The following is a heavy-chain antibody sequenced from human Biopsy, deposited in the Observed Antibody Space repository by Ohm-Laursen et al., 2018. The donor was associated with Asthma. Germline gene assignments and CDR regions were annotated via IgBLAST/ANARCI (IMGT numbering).Heavy chain of an antibody. CDR2: INWNGGST. D-gene: IGHD4-17*01. CDR1: GFTFSSYA. Sequence: SLRLSCSAFGFTFSSYAMSWVRQAPGKGLEWVSGINWNGGSTGYADSVKGRFTISRDNAKNSLYLQMNSLRAEDTALYHCARDRAVTGLNDAFDTWGQGTMVTVSS. J-gene: IGHJ3*02. CDR3: ARDRAVTGLNDAFDT. V-gene: IGHV3-20*01.